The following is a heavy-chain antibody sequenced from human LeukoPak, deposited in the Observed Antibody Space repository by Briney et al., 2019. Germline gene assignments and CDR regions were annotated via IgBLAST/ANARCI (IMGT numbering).Heavy chain of an antibody. CDR3: ARDGKPWLVTSLFDY. CDR1: GYSFTGYY. V-gene: IGHV1-2*02. Sequence: ASAKVSCKASGYSFTGYYMHWVRQAPGQGLEWMGWINPNSGGTNYAQKFQGRVTMTRDTSISTAYMELSRLRSDDTAVYYCARDGKPWLVTSLFDYWGQGTLVTVSS. CDR2: INPNSGGT. D-gene: IGHD6-19*01. J-gene: IGHJ4*02.